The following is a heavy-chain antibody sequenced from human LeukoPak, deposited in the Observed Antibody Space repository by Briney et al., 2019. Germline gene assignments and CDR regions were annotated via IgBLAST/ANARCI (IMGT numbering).Heavy chain of an antibody. Sequence: PGGSLRLSCAASGFTFSSYSMNWVRQAPGNLLEWVSSISSSSSYIYYADSVKGRFPISRENAKNSLYLQMNSLRAEDTAVYYCARVVTTYAFDIWGQGKMVTVSS. J-gene: IGHJ3*02. CDR2: ISSSSSYI. CDR1: GFTFSSYS. V-gene: IGHV3-21*01. CDR3: ARVVTTYAFDI. D-gene: IGHD4-17*01.